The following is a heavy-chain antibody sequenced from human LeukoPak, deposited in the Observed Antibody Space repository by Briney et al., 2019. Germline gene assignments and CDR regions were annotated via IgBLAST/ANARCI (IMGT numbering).Heavy chain of an antibody. CDR3: ARSYGDYDAFDI. J-gene: IGHJ3*02. Sequence: SETLSLTCTVSGGSISSYYWSWIRQPPGKGLEWIGYIYYSGSTNYNPSLKSRVTISVDTSKNKFSLKLSSVAAADTAVYYCARSYGDYDAFDIWGQGTMVTVSS. CDR1: GGSISSYY. V-gene: IGHV4-59*01. CDR2: IYYSGST. D-gene: IGHD4-17*01.